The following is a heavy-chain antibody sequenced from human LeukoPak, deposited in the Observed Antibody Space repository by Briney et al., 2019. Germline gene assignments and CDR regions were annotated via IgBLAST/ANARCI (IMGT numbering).Heavy chain of an antibody. CDR3: ASGDFDY. CDR2: ISSSSSYI. V-gene: IGHV3-21*01. J-gene: IGHJ4*02. CDR1: GFTFSSYN. Sequence: LGGSLRLSCAASGFTFSSYNMHWVRQAPGKGLEWVSSISSSSSYITYADSLKGRFTISRDNAKNALYLQMNSLRGEDTAVYYCASGDFDYWGQGTLVTVSS. D-gene: IGHD3-10*01.